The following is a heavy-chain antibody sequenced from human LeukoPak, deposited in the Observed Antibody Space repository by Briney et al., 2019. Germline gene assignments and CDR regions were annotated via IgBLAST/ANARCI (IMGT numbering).Heavy chain of an antibody. CDR1: GFTVSSNY. D-gene: IGHD4-17*01. V-gene: IGHV3-53*01. CDR3: ARTIYGDCPDY. J-gene: IGHJ4*02. Sequence: GSLRLSCAASGFTVSSNYMSWVRQAPGKGLEWVSVIYSGGSTYYADTVKGRFTISRDNSKNTLYLQMNSLRAEDTAVYYCARTIYGDCPDYWGQGTLVTVS. CDR2: IYSGGST.